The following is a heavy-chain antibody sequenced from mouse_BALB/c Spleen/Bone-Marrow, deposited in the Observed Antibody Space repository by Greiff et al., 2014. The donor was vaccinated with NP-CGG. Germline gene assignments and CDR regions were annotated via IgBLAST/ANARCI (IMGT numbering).Heavy chain of an antibody. CDR1: GYSFTGYY. D-gene: IGHD2-10*02. CDR2: INPYNGGT. J-gene: IGHJ3*01. Sequence: VQLQQSGPELVKPGPSVKISCKASGYSFTGYYMHWVKQSHGKSLEWIGEINPYNGGTSYNQKFKGKATLTVDISSSTAFMELHSLTSEDSLVYYCARQLYGNYAYWGQGTLVTVSA. CDR3: ARQLYGNYAY. V-gene: IGHV1S30*01.